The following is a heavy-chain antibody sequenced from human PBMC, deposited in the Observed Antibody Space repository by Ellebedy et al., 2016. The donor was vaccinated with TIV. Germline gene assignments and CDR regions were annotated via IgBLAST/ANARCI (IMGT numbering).Heavy chain of an antibody. Sequence: SETLSLTXTVSGGSISSGGYYWSWIRQHPGKGLEWIGYIYYSGSTYYNPSLKSRVTISVDTSKNQFSLKLSSVTAADTAVYYCARDVIRGIVVVPGGGAFDIWGQGTMVTVSS. CDR1: GGSISSGGYY. J-gene: IGHJ3*02. CDR3: ARDVIRGIVVVPGGGAFDI. D-gene: IGHD2-2*01. V-gene: IGHV4-31*03. CDR2: IYYSGST.